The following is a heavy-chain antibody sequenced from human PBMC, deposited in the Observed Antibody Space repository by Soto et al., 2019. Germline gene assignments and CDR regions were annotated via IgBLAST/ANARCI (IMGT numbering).Heavy chain of an antibody. J-gene: IGHJ4*02. CDR1: GFTFSNAW. D-gene: IGHD5-12*01. CDR2: IKSKTDGGTT. CDR3: TTDRLSNIVATPFDY. Sequence: EVQLVESGGGLVKPGGSLRLSCAASGFTFSNAWMSWVRQDPGKGLEWVGRIKSKTDGGTTDYAAPVKGRFTISRDDSKNTLYLQMNSLKTEDTAVYYCTTDRLSNIVATPFDYWGQGTLVTVSS. V-gene: IGHV3-15*01.